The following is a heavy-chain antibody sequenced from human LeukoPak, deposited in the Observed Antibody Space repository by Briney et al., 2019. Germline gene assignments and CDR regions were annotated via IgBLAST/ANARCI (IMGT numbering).Heavy chain of an antibody. V-gene: IGHV4-59*12. Sequence: SETLSLTCTVSGGSISSYYWSWIRQSPGKGLECIGYIHYTGSTNYNPSLKSRVTISVETSKNQFSLKLSSVTAADTAVYYCAREGVMITFGGVIAPYYFDYWGQGTLVTVSS. CDR3: AREGVMITFGGVIAPYYFDY. D-gene: IGHD3-16*02. CDR1: GGSISSYY. J-gene: IGHJ4*02. CDR2: IHYTGST.